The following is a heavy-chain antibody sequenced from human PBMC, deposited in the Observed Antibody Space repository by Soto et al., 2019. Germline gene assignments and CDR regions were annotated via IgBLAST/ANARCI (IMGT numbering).Heavy chain of an antibody. D-gene: IGHD3-3*01. CDR2: IWYDGSNK. CDR3: ARAKYYDFWSGYSDFDY. Sequence: GGSLRLSCAASGFTFSSYGMHWVRQAPGKGLEWVAVIWYDGSNKYYADSVKGRFTISRDNSKNTLYLQMNSLRAEDTAVYYCARAKYYDFWSGYSDFDYWGQGTLVTVSS. CDR1: GFTFSSYG. V-gene: IGHV3-33*01. J-gene: IGHJ4*02.